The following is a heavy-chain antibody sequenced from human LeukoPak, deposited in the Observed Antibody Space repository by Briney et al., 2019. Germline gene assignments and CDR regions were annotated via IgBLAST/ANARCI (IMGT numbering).Heavy chain of an antibody. CDR2: IYYSGST. CDR3: ARPHYYDSSGSPEDAFDI. V-gene: IGHV4-39*01. Sequence: PSETLSLTCTVSGGSISSSSYYWGWIRQPPGKGLEWIGSIYYSGSTYYNPSLKSRVTISVDTSKNQFSLKLSSVTAADTAVYYCARPHYYDSSGSPEDAFDIWGQGTMVTVSS. D-gene: IGHD3-22*01. J-gene: IGHJ3*02. CDR1: GGSISSSSYY.